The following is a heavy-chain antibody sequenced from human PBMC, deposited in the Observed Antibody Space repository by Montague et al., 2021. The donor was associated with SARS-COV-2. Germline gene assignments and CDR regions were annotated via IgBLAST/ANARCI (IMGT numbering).Heavy chain of an antibody. CDR2: IDQGGAT. J-gene: IGHJ5*02. D-gene: IGHD5-24*01. CDR1: GGSFNNYY. Sequence: SETLSLTCAVYGGSFNNYYWTWIRQAPGKGLEWIGEIDQGGATNYSPSLRSRLTLSVDTSKNQFSLKLRSVTAADTAVYYCVREDRWNWFDPWGQGTLVIVSS. CDR3: VREDRWNWFDP. V-gene: IGHV4-34*01.